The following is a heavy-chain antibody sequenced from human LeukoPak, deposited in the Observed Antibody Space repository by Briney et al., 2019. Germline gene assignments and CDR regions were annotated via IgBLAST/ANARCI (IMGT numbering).Heavy chain of an antibody. CDR3: VRVSDYGSAD. CDR1: EFTFSDYY. D-gene: IGHD4/OR15-4a*01. Sequence: PGGSLRLSCAASEFTFSDYYMSWVRQAPGKGLEWVSYISSNGGTMYYADSVKGRFTISRDNAKNSLYLQMNNLRAEDTAVYYCVRVSDYGSADWGQGTLVTVSS. CDR2: ISSNGGTM. J-gene: IGHJ4*02. V-gene: IGHV3-11*01.